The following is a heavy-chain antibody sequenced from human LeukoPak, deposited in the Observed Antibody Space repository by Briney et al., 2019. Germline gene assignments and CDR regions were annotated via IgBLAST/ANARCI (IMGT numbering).Heavy chain of an antibody. D-gene: IGHD3-22*01. J-gene: IGHJ4*02. V-gene: IGHV1-8*01. CDR1: GYTFTSYD. CDR2: VDPNTGNT. CDR3: ARHYYDSSGLLL. Sequence: ASVKVSCKASGYTFTSYDINWVRQAAGQGLEWMGKVDPNTGNTAYSQKFQGRVTMTRSTSITTAYMELSSLRSEDTAVYYCARHYYDSSGLLLWGQGTLVTVSS.